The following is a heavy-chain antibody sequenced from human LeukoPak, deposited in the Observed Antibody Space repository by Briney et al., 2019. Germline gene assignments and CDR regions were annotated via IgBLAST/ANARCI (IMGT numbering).Heavy chain of an antibody. CDR3: ARDSGGMGWLLRDWFDP. CDR1: GFTFSSYE. CDR2: ISSSGSTI. D-gene: IGHD3-3*01. V-gene: IGHV3-48*03. Sequence: GGSLRLSCAASGFTFSSYEMNWVRQAPGKGLEWVSYISSSGSTIYYADSVKGRFTISRDNAKNSLYLQMNSLRAEDTAVYYCARDSGGMGWLLRDWFDPWGQGILVTVSS. J-gene: IGHJ5*02.